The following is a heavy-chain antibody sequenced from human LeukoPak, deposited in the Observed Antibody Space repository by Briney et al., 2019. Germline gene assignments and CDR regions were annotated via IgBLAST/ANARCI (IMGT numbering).Heavy chain of an antibody. CDR1: GGSISSYY. CDR2: IYYSGST. V-gene: IGHV4-59*01. J-gene: IGHJ4*02. CDR3: ARGRGMYYDILTGYYKPFDY. Sequence: SETLSLTCTVSGGSISSYYWSWIRQPPGKGLEWIGYIYYSGSTNYNPSLKSRVTISVDTSKNQFSLKLSSVTAADTAVYYCARGRGMYYDILTGYYKPFDYWGQGTLVTVSS. D-gene: IGHD3-9*01.